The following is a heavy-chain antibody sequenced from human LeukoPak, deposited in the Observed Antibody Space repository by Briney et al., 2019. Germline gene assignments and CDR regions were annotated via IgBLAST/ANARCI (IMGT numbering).Heavy chain of an antibody. CDR1: GVSVSRTSYY. J-gene: IGHJ3*02. D-gene: IGHD6-13*01. CDR2: ISYSRST. Sequence: PSETLSLTCSVSGVSVSRTSYYWSWIRQPPGKGLEWIGYISYSRSTNYNPSLKSRVTISVDTSKNQFSLKLSSVTAADTAVYYCARGEQQLAYAFDIWGQGTMVTVSS. CDR3: ARGEQQLAYAFDI. V-gene: IGHV4-61*01.